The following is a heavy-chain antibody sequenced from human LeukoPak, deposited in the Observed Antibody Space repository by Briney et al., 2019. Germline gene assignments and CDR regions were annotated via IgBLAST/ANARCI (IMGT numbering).Heavy chain of an antibody. V-gene: IGHV1-69*04. CDR1: GGTFSSYA. CDR2: IIPILGIA. CDR3: AREKGSTSNRYYYYYGMDV. J-gene: IGHJ6*02. D-gene: IGHD2-2*01. Sequence: SVEVSCKASGGTFSSYAISWVRQAPGQGLEWMGRIIPILGIANYAQKFQGRVTITADKSTSTAYMELSSLRSEDTAVYYCAREKGSTSNRYYYYYGMDVWGQGTTVTVSS.